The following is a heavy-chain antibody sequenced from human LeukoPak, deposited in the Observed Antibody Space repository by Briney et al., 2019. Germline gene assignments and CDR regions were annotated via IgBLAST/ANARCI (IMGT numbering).Heavy chain of an antibody. CDR3: AKSSYSSSWDYFDS. CDR2: ISGSGGTT. D-gene: IGHD6-13*01. V-gene: IGHV3-23*01. Sequence: GGSLRLSCAASGFTLSIYAMNWVRQAPGKGLEWVSGISGSGGTTYYADSLEGRFTISRDNSKNTLYLQMNSLRAEDAAVYYCAKSSYSSSWDYFDSWGQGTLVSVSS. J-gene: IGHJ4*02. CDR1: GFTLSIYA.